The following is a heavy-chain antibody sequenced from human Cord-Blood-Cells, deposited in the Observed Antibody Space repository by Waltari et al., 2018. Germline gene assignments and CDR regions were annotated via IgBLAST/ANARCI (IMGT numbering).Heavy chain of an antibody. V-gene: IGHV3-21*01. CDR3: ARVERGRGATIDY. D-gene: IGHD1-26*01. Sequence: EVQLVESGGGLVKPGGSLRLSCAASGFTFSSYSMNWVRQAPGKGLEWVSSISSSSSYINYAESVKGRFTISRDNAKNSLYLQMNSLRAEDTAVYYCARVERGRGATIDYWGQGTLVTVSS. CDR1: GFTFSSYS. J-gene: IGHJ4*02. CDR2: ISSSSSYI.